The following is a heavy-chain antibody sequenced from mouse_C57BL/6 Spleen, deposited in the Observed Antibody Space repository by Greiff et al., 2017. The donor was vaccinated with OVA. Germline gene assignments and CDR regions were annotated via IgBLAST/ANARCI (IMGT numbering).Heavy chain of an antibody. V-gene: IGHV5-17*01. J-gene: IGHJ4*01. D-gene: IGHD1-1*01. CDR2: ISSGSSTI. CDR3: ARPTVVATKAMDY. Sequence: EVQLVESGGGLVKPGGSLKLSCAASGFTFSDYGMHWVRQAPEKGLEWVAYISSGSSTIYYADTVKGRFTISRDNAKNTLFLQMTSLRSEDTAMYYCARPTVVATKAMDYWGQGTSVTVSS. CDR1: GFTFSDYG.